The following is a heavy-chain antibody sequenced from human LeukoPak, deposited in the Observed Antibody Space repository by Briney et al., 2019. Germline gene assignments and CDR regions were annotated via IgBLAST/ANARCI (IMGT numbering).Heavy chain of an antibody. J-gene: IGHJ4*02. CDR3: ARDTIAARCYDY. V-gene: IGHV4-34*01. D-gene: IGHD6-6*01. Sequence: PSETLSLTCVVYGVSFSGYYWSWLRQPPGKGLEWIGEINHSGSTNYNPSLKSRVTISLDTSKNQFSLKLNSVTAADTAVYYCARDTIAARCYDYWGRGTLVTVSS. CDR2: INHSGST. CDR1: GVSFSGYY.